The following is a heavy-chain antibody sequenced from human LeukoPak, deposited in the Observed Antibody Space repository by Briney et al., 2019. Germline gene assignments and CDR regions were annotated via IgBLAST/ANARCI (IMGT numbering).Heavy chain of an antibody. CDR1: GGSISSSSYY. CDR2: IYYSGST. J-gene: IGHJ4*02. CDR3: ARVAGDGYNYNYFDY. Sequence: SETLSLTCTVSGGSISSSSYYWGWIRQPPGKGLEWIGSIYYSGSTYYNPSLKSRVTISVGTSKNQFSLKLSSVTAADTAVYYCARVAGDGYNYNYFDYWGQGTLVTVSS. V-gene: IGHV4-39*07. D-gene: IGHD5-24*01.